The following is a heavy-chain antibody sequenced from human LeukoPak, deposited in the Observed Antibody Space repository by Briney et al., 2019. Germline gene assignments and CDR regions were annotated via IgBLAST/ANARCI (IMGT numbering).Heavy chain of an antibody. CDR3: ARVVWFDP. J-gene: IGHJ5*02. V-gene: IGHV3-48*03. CDR2: ISKSGITI. CDR1: GFTFGSYE. Sequence: PGGSLRLSCAASGFTFGSYEMNWVRQAPGKGLEWVSYISKSGITIYYADSVKGRFTISRDNAKNSLYLQMNSLRAEDTAVYYCARVVWFDPWGQGTLVTVSS.